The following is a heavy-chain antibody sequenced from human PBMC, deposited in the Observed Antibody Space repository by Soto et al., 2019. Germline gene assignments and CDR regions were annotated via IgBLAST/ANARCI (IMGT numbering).Heavy chain of an antibody. Sequence: QVQLVQSGAEVKKPGSSVKVSCKASGGTFSSYAISWVRQAPGQGLEWMGGIIPIFGTANYAQKFQGRVTITAHKATSTAYMEQSCLRSEDTAVYYVTREIKLGYSYGTSWVQGALVTVSS. CDR2: IIPIFGTA. CDR1: GGTFSSYA. D-gene: IGHD5-18*01. CDR3: TREIKLGYSYGTS. V-gene: IGHV1-69*14. J-gene: IGHJ5*02.